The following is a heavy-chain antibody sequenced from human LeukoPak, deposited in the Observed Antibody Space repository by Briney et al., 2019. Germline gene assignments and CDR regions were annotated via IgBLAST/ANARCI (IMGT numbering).Heavy chain of an antibody. CDR1: GGSISRGSYY. CDR3: GRDRRATYYYDSSGYYSDF. Sequence: SETLSLTRTVSGGSISRGSYYWGWIRQPPGKGLQWIGSISYSGNTYSNPSLASRVTMSVDTSKNQFSLKLSSVTAADTAVYYCGRDRRATYYYDSSGYYSDFWGQGTLVTVSS. CDR2: ISYSGNT. V-gene: IGHV4-39*07. J-gene: IGHJ4*02. D-gene: IGHD3-22*01.